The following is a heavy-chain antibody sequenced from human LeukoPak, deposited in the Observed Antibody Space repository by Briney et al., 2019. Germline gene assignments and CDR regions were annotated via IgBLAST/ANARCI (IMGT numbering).Heavy chain of an antibody. CDR3: AAVPGDVGY. V-gene: IGHV1-58*02. CDR2: IVVGSDNT. D-gene: IGHD7-27*01. J-gene: IGHJ4*02. Sequence: SVNVSCKASGFTFPSSAMQWVRQARGQRLEWIGWIVVGSDNTNYAEKFQERVTISRDMSTNTTYIELSSLRPEDTAVYLCAAVPGDVGYWGQGTLVTVS. CDR1: GFTFPSSA.